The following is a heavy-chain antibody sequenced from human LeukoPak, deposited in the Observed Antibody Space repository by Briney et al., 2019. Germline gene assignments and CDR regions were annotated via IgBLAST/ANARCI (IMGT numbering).Heavy chain of an antibody. J-gene: IGHJ4*02. CDR2: IFHSGNT. CDR1: GYSISSGYY. V-gene: IGHV4-38-2*02. CDR3: ARDPSNSAFKGMQGGDY. Sequence: SETLSLTCTVSGYSISSGYYWGWIRQPPGKGLEWIGSIFHSGNTYYNPSLKSQVTISVDTSKDQFSLMLSSVTAADTAVYYCARDPSNSAFKGMQGGDYWGQGTLSPSPQ. D-gene: IGHD1-26*01.